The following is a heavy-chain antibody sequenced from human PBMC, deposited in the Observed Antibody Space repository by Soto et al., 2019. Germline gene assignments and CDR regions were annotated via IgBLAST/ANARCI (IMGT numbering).Heavy chain of an antibody. V-gene: IGHV4-39*01. CDR3: ARHPRVTGRGVGFDP. J-gene: IGHJ5*02. Sequence: PSETLSLTCNVSGDPISSKTFFWDWIRQPPGKGLEWIGSIFYSGSSFYNPSLKSRVTLSVDTSKNQFSLKLSSVTAADTAVYYCARHPRVTGRGVGFDPWGQGTLVTVSS. CDR2: IFYSGSS. CDR1: GDPISSKTFF. D-gene: IGHD1-26*01.